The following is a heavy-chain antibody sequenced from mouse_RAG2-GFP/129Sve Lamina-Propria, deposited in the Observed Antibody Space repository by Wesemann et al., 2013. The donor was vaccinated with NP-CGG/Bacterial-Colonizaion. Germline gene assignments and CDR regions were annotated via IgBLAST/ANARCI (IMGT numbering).Heavy chain of an antibody. CDR1: GYAFTNYL. Sequence: QVQLQQSGAELVRPGTSVKVSCKASGYAFTNYLLEWVKQRPGQGLEWIGRIYPVSGETNYNQKFMGKATFSVDRSSSTVYMVLNSLTSEDPAVYYCGRGELFDYWGQGTTLTVSS. CDR3: GRGELFDY. J-gene: IGHJ2*01. CDR2: IYPVSGET. V-gene: IGHV1-11*01. D-gene: IGHD1-3*01.